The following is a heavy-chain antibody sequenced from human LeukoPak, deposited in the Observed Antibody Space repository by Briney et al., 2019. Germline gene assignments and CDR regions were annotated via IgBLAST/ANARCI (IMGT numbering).Heavy chain of an antibody. Sequence: ASVKVSCKASGGTFSSYAISWVRQAPGQGLEWMGGIIPIFGTANYAQKFQGRVTITTDESTSTAYMELSSLRSEDTAVYYCAAGYCSGGSCQAGGNYFDYWGQGTLVTVSS. J-gene: IGHJ4*02. CDR1: GGTFSSYA. V-gene: IGHV1-69*05. D-gene: IGHD2-15*01. CDR2: IIPIFGTA. CDR3: AAGYCSGGSCQAGGNYFDY.